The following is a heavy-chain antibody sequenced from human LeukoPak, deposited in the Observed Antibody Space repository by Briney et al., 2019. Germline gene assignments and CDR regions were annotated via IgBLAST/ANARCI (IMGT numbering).Heavy chain of an antibody. CDR3: ARGLDDDAFDI. Sequence: PSETLSLTCTVSGGSISSGDYYWSWIRQPPGKGLEWIGYSYYSGSTYYNPSLKSRVTISVDTSKNQFSLKLSSVTAADTAVYYCARGLDDDAFDIWGQGTMVTVSS. J-gene: IGHJ3*02. D-gene: IGHD3-16*01. V-gene: IGHV4-30-4*08. CDR1: GGSISSGDYY. CDR2: SYYSGST.